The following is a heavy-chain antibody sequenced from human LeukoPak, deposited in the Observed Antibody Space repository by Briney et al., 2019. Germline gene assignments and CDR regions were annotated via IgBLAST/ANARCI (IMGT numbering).Heavy chain of an antibody. V-gene: IGHV4-59*08. CDR1: VGSISIYY. CDR2: IYYSGST. D-gene: IGHD6-6*01. J-gene: IGHJ4*02. CDR3: ASLYSSSSKY. Sequence: PSETLSLTCTVSVGSISIYYCSSIRQPPGKGLEWIGYIYYSGSTNYNPSLKSRVTISVDTSKNQFSLKLSSVTAADTAVYYCASLYSSSSKYWGQGTLVTVSS.